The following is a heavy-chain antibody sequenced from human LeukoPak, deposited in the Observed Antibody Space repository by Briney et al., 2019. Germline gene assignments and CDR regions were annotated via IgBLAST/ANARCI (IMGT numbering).Heavy chain of an antibody. Sequence: GGSLRLSCAASGFTFSSYAMHWVRQAPGKGLEWVAVISYDGSNKYYADSEKGRFTISRDNSKNTLYLQMNSLRAEDTAVYYCARGGYDSSGYYYGDYWGQGTLVTVSS. CDR1: GFTFSSYA. CDR2: ISYDGSNK. CDR3: ARGGYDSSGYYYGDY. J-gene: IGHJ4*02. V-gene: IGHV3-30*01. D-gene: IGHD3-22*01.